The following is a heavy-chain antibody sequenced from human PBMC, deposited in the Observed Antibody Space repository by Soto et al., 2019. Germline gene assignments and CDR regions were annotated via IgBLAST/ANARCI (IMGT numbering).Heavy chain of an antibody. CDR3: ATGLRFLEWLSIPQNWFDP. J-gene: IGHJ5*02. D-gene: IGHD3-3*01. V-gene: IGHV1-24*01. CDR2: FDPEDGET. CDR1: GYTLTELS. Sequence: GASVKVSCKVSGYTLTELSMHWVRQAPGKGLEWMGGFDPEDGETIYAQKFQGRVTMTEDTSTDTAYMELSSLRSEDTAVYYCATGLRFLEWLSIPQNWFDPWGQGTLVTVSS.